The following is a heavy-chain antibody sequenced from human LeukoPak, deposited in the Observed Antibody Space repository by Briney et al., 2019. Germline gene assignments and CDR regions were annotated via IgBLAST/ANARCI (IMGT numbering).Heavy chain of an antibody. D-gene: IGHD3-22*01. CDR3: ASTMIVVAGGYYMDV. V-gene: IGHV4-59*01. CDR1: GGSISSYY. J-gene: IGHJ6*03. Sequence: SETLSLTCTVSGGSISSYYRSWIRQPPGKGLEWIGYIYYSGSTNYNPSLKSRVTMSVDTSKNQFSLKLSSVTAADTAVYYCASTMIVVAGGYYMDVWGKGTTVTVSS. CDR2: IYYSGST.